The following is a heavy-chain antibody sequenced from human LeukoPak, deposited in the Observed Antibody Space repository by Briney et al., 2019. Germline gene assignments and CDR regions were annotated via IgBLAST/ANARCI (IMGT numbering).Heavy chain of an antibody. Sequence: GGSLRLSCAASALTFSSYSMNWVRQAPGKGLEWVSSISSSSSYIYYADSVKGRFTISRDNAKNSLYLQMNSLRAEDTAVYYCARDQGSGKLDYWGQGTLVTVSS. CDR1: ALTFSSYS. CDR2: ISSSSSYI. CDR3: ARDQGSGKLDY. D-gene: IGHD1-26*01. V-gene: IGHV3-21*01. J-gene: IGHJ4*02.